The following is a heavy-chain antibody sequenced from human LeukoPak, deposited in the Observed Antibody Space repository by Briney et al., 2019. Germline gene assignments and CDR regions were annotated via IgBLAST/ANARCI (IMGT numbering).Heavy chain of an antibody. V-gene: IGHV4-59*02. Sequence: SETLSLTCTVSGDSVSSHYWSWIRQPPGKGLEWIAYVYYTGTSNYNPSLKSRVTISIDTSKNQFSLKLISVTAADTAVYYCTRYSNHVDYFDSWGQGTLVTVSS. CDR1: GDSVSSHY. CDR2: VYYTGTS. CDR3: TRYSNHVDYFDS. D-gene: IGHD4-11*01. J-gene: IGHJ4*02.